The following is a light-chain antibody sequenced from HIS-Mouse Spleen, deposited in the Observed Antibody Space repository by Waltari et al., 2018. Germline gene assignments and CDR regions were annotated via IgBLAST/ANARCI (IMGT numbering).Light chain of an antibody. V-gene: IGLV3-21*02. CDR3: QVWDSSSDRV. CDR1: NIGSKS. CDR2: DDS. Sequence: SYVLTQPPSVSVAPGQTARITCGGNNIGSKSVHWYQQKPGQAPVLAVYDDSDRPSGIPGRFSGSNSGNTATLTISRVEAGDEADYYCQVWDSSSDRVFGTGTKVTVL. J-gene: IGLJ1*01.